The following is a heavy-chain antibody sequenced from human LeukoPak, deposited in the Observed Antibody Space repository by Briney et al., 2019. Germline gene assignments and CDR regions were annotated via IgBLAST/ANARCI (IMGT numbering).Heavy chain of an antibody. CDR1: GGTFSSYA. V-gene: IGHV1-69*04. J-gene: IGHJ5*02. Sequence: ASVKVSCKASGGTFSSYAISWVRQAPGQGLEWMGRIIPILGIANYAQKFQGRVTITADKSTSTAYMELSSLRSEGTAVYYCAVGPAPRLVRGARTEGGWFGPWGQGTLVTFSS. CDR2: IIPILGIA. D-gene: IGHD3-10*01. CDR3: AVGPAPRLVRGARTEGGWFGP.